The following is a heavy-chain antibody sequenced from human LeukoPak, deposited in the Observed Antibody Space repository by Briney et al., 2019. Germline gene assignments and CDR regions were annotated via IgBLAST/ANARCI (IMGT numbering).Heavy chain of an antibody. Sequence: ASVKVSCKASGGTLSSYAISWVRQAPGQGLEWMGGIIPIFGTANYAQKFQGRVTITADESTSTAYMELSSLRSEDTAVYYCARALVTTEALDGMDVWGQGTTVTVSS. D-gene: IGHD4-17*01. CDR1: GGTLSSYA. J-gene: IGHJ6*02. CDR2: IIPIFGTA. V-gene: IGHV1-69*13. CDR3: ARALVTTEALDGMDV.